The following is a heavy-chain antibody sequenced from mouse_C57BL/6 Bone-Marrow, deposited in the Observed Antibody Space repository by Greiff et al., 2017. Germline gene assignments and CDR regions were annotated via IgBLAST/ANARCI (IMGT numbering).Heavy chain of an antibody. V-gene: IGHV5-6*01. Sequence: ESGGDLVKPGGSLKLSCAASGFTFSSYGMSWVRQTPDKRLEWVATISSGGSYTYYPDSVKGRFTISRDNAKNTLYLQMSSLKSEDTAMYYCARQQGRVLAYWGQGTLVTVSA. CDR3: ARQQGRVLAY. CDR1: GFTFSSYG. J-gene: IGHJ3*01. D-gene: IGHD3-3*01. CDR2: ISSGGSYT.